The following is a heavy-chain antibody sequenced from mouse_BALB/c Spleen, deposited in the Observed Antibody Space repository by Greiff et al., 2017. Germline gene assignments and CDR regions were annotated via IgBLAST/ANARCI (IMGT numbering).Heavy chain of an antibody. CDR3: ARWKLTGSYYAMDY. Sequence: QVQLQQSGAELVRPGTSVKVSCKASGYAFTNYLIEWVKQRPGQGLEWIGVINPGSGGTNYNEKFKGKATLTADKSSSTAYMQLSSLTSDDSAVYFCARWKLTGSYYAMDYWGQGTSVTVSS. J-gene: IGHJ4*01. V-gene: IGHV1-54*03. CDR1: GYAFTNYL. D-gene: IGHD4-1*01. CDR2: INPGSGGT.